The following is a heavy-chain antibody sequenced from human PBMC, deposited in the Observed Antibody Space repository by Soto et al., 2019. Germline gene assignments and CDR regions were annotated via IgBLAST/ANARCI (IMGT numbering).Heavy chain of an antibody. V-gene: IGHV3-21*01. CDR1: GFTFRDYS. J-gene: IGHJ3*01. CDR2: VSDSSSYI. D-gene: IGHD3-3*01. CDR3: ARDDYWSASSVGFDV. Sequence: EVHLVESGGGLVEPGGSLRLSCAVSGFTFRDYSMNWVRQAPGKGLEWVASVSDSSSYIYYSDSVKGRFTVSRDNARNSFYLQMNSLRAEDSAVYYCARDDYWSASSVGFDVWGQGTVVTVSS.